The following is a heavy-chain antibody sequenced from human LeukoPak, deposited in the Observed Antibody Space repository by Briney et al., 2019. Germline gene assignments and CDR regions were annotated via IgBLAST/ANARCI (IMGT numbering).Heavy chain of an antibody. J-gene: IGHJ5*02. CDR2: IYYSGST. CDR3: ARVPTAAGNPYWFDP. D-gene: IGHD6-13*01. Sequence: SETLSLTCTVSGGSISSSYYYWGWIRQPPGKGLEWIGSIYYSGSTYYNPSLKSRVTISVDTSKNQFSLKLRSVTAADTAVYYCARVPTAAGNPYWFDPWGQGTLVTVSS. V-gene: IGHV4-39*01. CDR1: GGSISSSYYY.